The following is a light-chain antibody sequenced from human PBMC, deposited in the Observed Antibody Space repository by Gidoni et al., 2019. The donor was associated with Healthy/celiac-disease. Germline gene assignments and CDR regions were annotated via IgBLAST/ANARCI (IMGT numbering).Light chain of an antibody. J-gene: IGKJ2*01. CDR2: GAS. V-gene: IGKV3-15*01. CDR3: QQYNNWPTT. Sequence: EIVLTQSPATLSVSPGERATLSCRASQSVSSNLAWYQQKPGQALRLLIYGASTRATGIPARFSGSGSGTEFTLTISSMQSEDFAVYYCQQYNNWPTTFGQGTKLEIK. CDR1: QSVSSN.